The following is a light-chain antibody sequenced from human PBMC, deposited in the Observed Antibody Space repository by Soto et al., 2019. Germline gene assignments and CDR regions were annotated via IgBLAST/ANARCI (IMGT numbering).Light chain of an antibody. CDR3: QVWDTTSDLGV. J-gene: IGLJ2*01. Sequence: SSELTQPPSVSVAPGQTARITCGGTNIGRKSVNWYQQKPGQAPVLVVYDDGDRPSGIPERFSGSNSGNTATLTISRVEAGDEADYHCQVWDTTSDLGVFGGGTKVTVL. CDR1: NIGRKS. CDR2: DDG. V-gene: IGLV3-21*02.